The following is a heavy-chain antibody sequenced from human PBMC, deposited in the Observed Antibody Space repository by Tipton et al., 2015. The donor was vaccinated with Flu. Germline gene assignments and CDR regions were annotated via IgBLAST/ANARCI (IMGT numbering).Heavy chain of an antibody. Sequence: SLRLSCAASGFTLSSYAMHWIRQAPGKGLEWVGVIWYDGSNKYYADSVKGRFTISRDNSKNTISLQMNNLRGEDTAMYYCAREVEEYEKGAAYYWGQGTLVNVSS. V-gene: IGHV3-33*01. J-gene: IGHJ4*02. CDR3: AREVEEYEKGAAYY. CDR2: IWYDGSNK. D-gene: IGHD2-15*01. CDR1: GFTLSSYA.